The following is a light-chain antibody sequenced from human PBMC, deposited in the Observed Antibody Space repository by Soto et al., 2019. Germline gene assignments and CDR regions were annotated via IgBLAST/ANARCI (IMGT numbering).Light chain of an antibody. CDR1: QSVSSSY. CDR2: GAS. J-gene: IGKJ2*01. V-gene: IGKV3-20*01. CDR3: QQYGSSPRT. Sequence: EIVLTQSPGTLSLSPGERATLSCRASQSVSSSYLAWYQQKPDQAPRLLIYGASSRATGIADRFSGSGSGTDFTLTISRLEPEDFAVYYCQQYGSSPRTFGQGTKLEIK.